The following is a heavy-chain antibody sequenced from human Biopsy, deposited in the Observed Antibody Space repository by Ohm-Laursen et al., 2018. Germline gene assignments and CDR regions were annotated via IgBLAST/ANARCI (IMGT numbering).Heavy chain of an antibody. CDR2: LTWNSGTI. Sequence: SLRLSCAVSGFNFDDYAMHWTRQGPGKGLEWVAGLTWNSGTIAYAGPVRGRFTISRDNAKNSLYLQMNNLTSEDTALYYCVRSLRNYDFLDSWGQGTLVSVSS. CDR3: VRSLRNYDFLDS. CDR1: GFNFDDYA. V-gene: IGHV3-9*01. J-gene: IGHJ4*02. D-gene: IGHD3-16*01.